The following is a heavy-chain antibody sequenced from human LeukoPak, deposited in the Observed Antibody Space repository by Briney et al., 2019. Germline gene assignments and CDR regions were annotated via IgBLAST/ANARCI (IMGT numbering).Heavy chain of an antibody. CDR1: GGSFSGYY. J-gene: IGHJ4*02. CDR3: ARAIAAAPFN. CDR2: INHSGST. D-gene: IGHD6-13*01. V-gene: IGHV4-34*01. Sequence: SETLSLTCAVYGGSFSGYYWSWIRQPPGKGLEWIGEINHSGSTNYNPSLKSRVTISVDTSKNQFSLTLSSVTAADTAVYYCARAIAAAPFNWGQGTLVTVSS.